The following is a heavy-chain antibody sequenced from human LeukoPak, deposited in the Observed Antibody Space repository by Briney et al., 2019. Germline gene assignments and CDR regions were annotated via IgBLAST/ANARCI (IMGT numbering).Heavy chain of an antibody. CDR2: IIPIFGTA. CDR3: ARFSGSLASFDY. D-gene: IGHD1-26*01. V-gene: IGHV1-69*05. J-gene: IGHJ4*02. CDR1: GGTFSSNA. Sequence: ASVKVSCKASGGTFSSNAISWMRQPPGQGLEWMGRIIPIFGTANYAQKFEGRATITTDESTSTAYMELSSLRSEDTAVYYCARFSGSLASFDYWGQGTLDTVSS.